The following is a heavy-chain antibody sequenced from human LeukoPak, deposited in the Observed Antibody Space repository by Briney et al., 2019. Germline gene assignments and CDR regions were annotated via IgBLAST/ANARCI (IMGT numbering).Heavy chain of an antibody. Sequence: ASVKVSCKASGYTFTSYGISWVRQAPGQGLEWMGIIIPSGGSTSYAQKFQGRVTMTRDMSTSTVYMELSSLRSEDTAVYYCARDGRDNDCSSTSCHQSYYYMDVWGKGTTVTVSS. J-gene: IGHJ6*03. CDR2: IIPSGGST. CDR3: ARDGRDNDCSSTSCHQSYYYMDV. CDR1: GYTFTSYG. D-gene: IGHD2-2*01. V-gene: IGHV1-46*01.